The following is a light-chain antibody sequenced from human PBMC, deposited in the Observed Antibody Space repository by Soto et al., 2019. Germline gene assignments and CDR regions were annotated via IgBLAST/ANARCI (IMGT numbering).Light chain of an antibody. Sequence: QSVLTQPASVSGSPGRSITISCTGTSSDVGGYNYDSWCQQHPGKAPKLMIYEVSSRPSGISNRFSDSKSGNTASLTISGLQAEAEADYYCSSYTSSNFWVFGEGTKVTVL. J-gene: IGLJ3*02. CDR3: SSYTSSNFWV. CDR2: EVS. CDR1: SSDVGGYNY. V-gene: IGLV2-14*01.